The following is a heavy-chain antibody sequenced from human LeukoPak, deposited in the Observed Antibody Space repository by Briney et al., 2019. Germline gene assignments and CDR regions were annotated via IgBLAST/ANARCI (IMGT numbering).Heavy chain of an antibody. CDR3: AKDGSSSWYTSVYYYYYYMDV. J-gene: IGHJ6*03. D-gene: IGHD6-13*01. CDR2: IRYDGSNK. V-gene: IGHV3-30*02. Sequence: GGSLRLSCAASGFTFSSYGMHWVRQAPGKGLEWVAFIRYDGSNKYYADSVKSRFTISRDNSKNTLYLQMNSLRAEDTAVYYCAKDGSSSWYTSVYYYYYYMDVWGKGTTVTVSS. CDR1: GFTFSSYG.